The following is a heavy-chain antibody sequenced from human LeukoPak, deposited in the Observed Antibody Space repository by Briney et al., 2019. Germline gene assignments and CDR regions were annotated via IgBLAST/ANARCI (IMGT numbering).Heavy chain of an antibody. CDR2: IYYSGST. J-gene: IGHJ4*02. D-gene: IGHD5-12*01. Sequence: TTSETLSLTCAVYGGSFSGYYWSRIRQPPGKGLERIGYIYYSGSTNYNPSLKSRVTISVDTSKNQFSLKLSSVTAADTAVYYCARVQGATISYWGQGTLVTVSS. CDR3: ARVQGATISY. CDR1: GGSFSGYY. V-gene: IGHV4-59*01.